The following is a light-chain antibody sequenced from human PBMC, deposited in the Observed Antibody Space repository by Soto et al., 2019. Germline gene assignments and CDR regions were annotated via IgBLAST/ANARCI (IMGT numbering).Light chain of an antibody. Sequence: EIVLTQSPGTLSLSPGERATLSCRASQRVSGDYLAWYQQKPGQAPSLLIYGAFTRATGIPARFSGTGSGTEFTLTISSLQSEDFALYYCQQYNDWPLTFGQGTKVDIK. CDR2: GAF. CDR1: QRVSGD. V-gene: IGKV3-15*01. J-gene: IGKJ1*01. CDR3: QQYNDWPLT.